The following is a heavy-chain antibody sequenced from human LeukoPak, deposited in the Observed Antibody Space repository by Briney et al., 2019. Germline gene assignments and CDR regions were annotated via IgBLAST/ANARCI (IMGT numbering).Heavy chain of an antibody. CDR1: GGTFSSYA. D-gene: IGHD1-26*01. CDR3: ARGGIVGATYYFDY. Sequence: ASVKVSCKASGGTFSSYAISWVRQAPGQGLEWMGGTIPIFGTANYAQKFQGRVTITADESTSTAYMELSSLRSEDTAVHYCARGGIVGATYYFDYWGQGTLVTVSS. CDR2: TIPIFGTA. J-gene: IGHJ4*02. V-gene: IGHV1-69*13.